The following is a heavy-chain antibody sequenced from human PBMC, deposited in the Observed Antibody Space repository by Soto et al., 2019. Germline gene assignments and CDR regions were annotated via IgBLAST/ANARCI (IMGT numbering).Heavy chain of an antibody. Sequence: GASLKISCQGSGYSFISYWISWVRQMPGKGLEWMGRIDPSDSYTNYSPSFQGHVTISADKSISTAYLQWSSLKASDTAMYYCARVVSANWFDPWGQGTLVTVSS. J-gene: IGHJ5*02. D-gene: IGHD2-15*01. V-gene: IGHV5-10-1*01. CDR2: IDPSDSYT. CDR3: ARVVSANWFDP. CDR1: GYSFISYW.